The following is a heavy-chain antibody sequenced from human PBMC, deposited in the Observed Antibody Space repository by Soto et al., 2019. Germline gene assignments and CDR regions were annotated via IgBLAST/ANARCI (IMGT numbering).Heavy chain of an antibody. CDR3: ARECSSTSCSTYYYYGMYV. CDR1: GGTFSRYA. CDR2: IIPIFGTA. V-gene: IGHV1-69*13. Sequence: SVKVSCKASGGTFSRYAISWVRQAPGQGLEWMGGIIPIFGTANYAQKFQGRVTITAEESTSTAYMELSSRRSGDTAVYCCARECSSTSCSTYYYYGMYVWGQGTTVSVSS. J-gene: IGHJ6*02. D-gene: IGHD2-2*02.